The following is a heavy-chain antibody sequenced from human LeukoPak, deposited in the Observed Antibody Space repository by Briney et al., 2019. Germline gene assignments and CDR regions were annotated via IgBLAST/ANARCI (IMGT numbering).Heavy chain of an antibody. J-gene: IGHJ4*02. CDR1: GWSFSGYY. D-gene: IGHD3-10*01. CDR3: ARNSFSYGFDY. Sequence: PSETLSLTCAFSGWSFSGYYWSWIRQPPGKGLEWIGEINHSGSTNYNPSLKSRVTISVDTSKNQFSLKLSSVTAADTAVYYCARNSFSYGFDYWGQGTLVTVSS. V-gene: IGHV4-34*01. CDR2: INHSGST.